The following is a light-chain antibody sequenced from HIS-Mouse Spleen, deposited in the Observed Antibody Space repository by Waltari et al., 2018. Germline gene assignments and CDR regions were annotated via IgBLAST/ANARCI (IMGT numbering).Light chain of an antibody. Sequence: QSVLTQPPSASGTPGQRACISCSGSSSNIRSNYVYLYQHSPGTAPKLLIYRNNQRPSGVPDRFSGSKSGTSASLAISGLRSEDEADYYCAAWDDSLSGVVFGGGTKLTVL. CDR1: SSNIRSNY. V-gene: IGLV1-47*01. CDR2: RNN. CDR3: AAWDDSLSGVV. J-gene: IGLJ2*01.